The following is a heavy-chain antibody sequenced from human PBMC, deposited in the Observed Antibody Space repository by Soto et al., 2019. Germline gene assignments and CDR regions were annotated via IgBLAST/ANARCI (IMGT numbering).Heavy chain of an antibody. Sequence: QVQLVQSGAEVKKPGSSVKVSCKASGGTFSSYAISWVRQAPGQGLEWMGGIIPIFGTANYAQKFQGRVTITADESTSTADMELSSLRSEDTAVYYCARASIAARRDYYYYGMDVWGQGTTVTVSS. CDR2: IIPIFGTA. CDR3: ARASIAARRDYYYYGMDV. CDR1: GGTFSSYA. J-gene: IGHJ6*02. D-gene: IGHD6-6*01. V-gene: IGHV1-69*01.